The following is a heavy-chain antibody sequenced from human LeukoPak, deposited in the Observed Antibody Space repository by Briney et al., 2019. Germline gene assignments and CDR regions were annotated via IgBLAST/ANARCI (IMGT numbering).Heavy chain of an antibody. CDR3: AKDASGSYGAQTFDDENYFDY. D-gene: IGHD1-26*01. V-gene: IGHV3-30*18. CDR2: KSYDGNSE. J-gene: IGHJ4*02. CDR1: GFTLSNYG. Sequence: PGGSLRLSCAASGFTLSNYGMHWVRQAPGKGLEWVAVKSYDGNSEYYADSVKGRFTVSRDNAKNTLYLQMSRLRPEDTAVYFCAKDASGSYGAQTFDDENYFDYWGQGTLVTVSS.